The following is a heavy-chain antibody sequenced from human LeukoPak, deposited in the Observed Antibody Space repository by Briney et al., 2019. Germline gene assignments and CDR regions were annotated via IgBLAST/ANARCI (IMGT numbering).Heavy chain of an antibody. CDR2: FDPEDGET. D-gene: IGHD3-22*01. V-gene: IGHV1-24*01. Sequence: ASVKVSCQVSGYTLTELSMHWVRQAPGKGLEWMGGFDPEDGETIYAQKFQGRVTMTEDTSTDTAYMELSSLRSEDTAVYYCATDGSSGYYSRYDAFDIWGQGTMVTVSS. CDR1: GYTLTELS. J-gene: IGHJ3*02. CDR3: ATDGSSGYYSRYDAFDI.